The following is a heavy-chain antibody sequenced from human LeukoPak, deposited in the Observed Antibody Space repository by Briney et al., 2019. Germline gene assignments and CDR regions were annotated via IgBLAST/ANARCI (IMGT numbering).Heavy chain of an antibody. J-gene: IGHJ4*02. CDR2: FYYSGST. Sequence: LRLSCAASGFTFSSYAMSWIRQPPGKGLEWIGYFYYSGSTYYNPSLKSRVTISVDTSKNQFSLKLSSVTAADTAVYYCARDNSPITGTDYWGQGTLVTVSS. CDR3: ARDNSPITGTDY. D-gene: IGHD1-20*01. CDR1: GFTFSSYA. V-gene: IGHV4-30-4*08.